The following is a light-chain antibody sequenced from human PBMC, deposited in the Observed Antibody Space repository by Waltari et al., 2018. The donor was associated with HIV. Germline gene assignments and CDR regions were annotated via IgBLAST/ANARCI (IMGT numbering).Light chain of an antibody. J-gene: IGLJ2*01. Sequence: QSVLTQPPSVSAAPGQKVTISCSGSSSNIGNNYVSWYQQLPGTAPKLLIYESDKRPSGIPDRFSGSKPGTSATLGITGLQTGDEADYYCGTWDSSLSAGRVFGGGTKLTVL. CDR2: ESD. CDR3: GTWDSSLSAGRV. CDR1: SSNIGNNY. V-gene: IGLV1-51*01.